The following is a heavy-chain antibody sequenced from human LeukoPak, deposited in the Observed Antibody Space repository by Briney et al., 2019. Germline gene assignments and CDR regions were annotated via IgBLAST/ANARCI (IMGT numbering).Heavy chain of an antibody. J-gene: IGHJ4*02. D-gene: IGHD4-11*01. Sequence: PGGSLRLSCAASGFTFSSYAMSWVRQAPGKGLEWVSVISGSGGSTYYADSVKGRFTISRDNSKNTLYLQMNSLRAGDTAVYYCAKGPADYSNKGDYWGQGTLVTVSS. CDR1: GFTFSSYA. CDR3: AKGPADYSNKGDY. V-gene: IGHV3-23*01. CDR2: ISGSGGST.